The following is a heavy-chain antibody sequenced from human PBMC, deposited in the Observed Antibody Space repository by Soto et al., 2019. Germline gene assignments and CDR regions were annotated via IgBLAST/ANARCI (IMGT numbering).Heavy chain of an antibody. V-gene: IGHV3-74*01. CDR1: GFSFSSQW. CDR3: VKDIR. CDR2: INNDGSRI. J-gene: IGHJ4*02. Sequence: EVQLVESGGGLVQPGGSLRLSCAASGFSFSSQWMYWVRQSPGKGPVWVSYINNDGSRIGYADSVKGRFTISRDNAKNTLYLQMNSLRVEDTAVYYCVKDIRWGRGNLVTVSS.